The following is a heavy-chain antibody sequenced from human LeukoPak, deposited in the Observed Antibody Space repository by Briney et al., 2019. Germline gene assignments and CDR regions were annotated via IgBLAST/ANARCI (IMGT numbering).Heavy chain of an antibody. V-gene: IGHV1-24*01. CDR1: GYTLTELS. D-gene: IGHD6-13*01. CDR2: FDPEDGET. J-gene: IGHJ5*02. CDR3: ATYLSSSWPRWFDP. Sequence: ASVKVSCKVSGYTLTELSMHWVRQAPGKGLEWMGGFDPEDGETIYAQKFQGRVTMTEDTSTDTAYMELSSLRSEDTAVYYCATYLSSSWPRWFDPGAREPWSPSPQ.